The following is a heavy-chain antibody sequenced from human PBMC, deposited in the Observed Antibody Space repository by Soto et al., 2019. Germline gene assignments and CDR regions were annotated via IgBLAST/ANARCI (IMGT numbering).Heavy chain of an antibody. CDR3: ARDYGSGSSLDY. J-gene: IGHJ4*02. V-gene: IGHV3-33*01. D-gene: IGHD3-10*01. Sequence: GGSLRLSCAASGFTFSSYGMHWVRQAPGKGLEWVAVIWYDGSNKYYADSVKGRFTISRYNSKNTLYLQMNSLRAEDTAVYYCARDYGSGSSLDYWGQGTLVTVSS. CDR1: GFTFSSYG. CDR2: IWYDGSNK.